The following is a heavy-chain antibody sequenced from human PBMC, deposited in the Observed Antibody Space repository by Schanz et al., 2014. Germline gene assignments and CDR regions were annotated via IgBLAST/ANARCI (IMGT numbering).Heavy chain of an antibody. CDR3: AKDQGSYGSGSYSYFDY. D-gene: IGHD3-10*01. J-gene: IGHJ4*02. Sequence: EVQLVESGGGLVQPGGSLRLSCAASGFIFSNSWMSWVRQAPGKGLEWVANIKQDGSEKYYVDSVKGRFTISRDNAKKSLYLRMNSLRAEDTAVYYCAKDQGSYGSGSYSYFDYWGQGTLATVSS. CDR1: GFIFSNSW. CDR2: IKQDGSEK. V-gene: IGHV3-7*03.